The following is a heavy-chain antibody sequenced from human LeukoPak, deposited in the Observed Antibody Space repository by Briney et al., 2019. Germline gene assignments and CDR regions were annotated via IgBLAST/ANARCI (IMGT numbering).Heavy chain of an antibody. CDR2: ISGGSHAI. CDR1: GFTFITYN. D-gene: IGHD2-8*01. Sequence: PGGSLRLSCAASGFTFITYNMKWVRQAPGKGLEWVSYISGGSHAIYYADSVRGRFTISRDDAKNSLYLEMNSLRDEDTAMYYCARDWRGVFDIGGQGTMVTVSS. V-gene: IGHV3-48*02. J-gene: IGHJ3*02. CDR3: ARDWRGVFDI.